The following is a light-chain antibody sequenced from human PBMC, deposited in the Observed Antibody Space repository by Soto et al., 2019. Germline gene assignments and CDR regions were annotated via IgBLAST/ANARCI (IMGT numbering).Light chain of an antibody. CDR3: QHYNTYPWT. CDR2: KAS. Sequence: DIQMTQYHSTLSASVGDRVIITCLASESISNWLAFYQQKPGKAPNLLIYKASSLKSGVPLRFSGSGSGTEFTLTISSLQPGDFATYYCQHYNTYPWTFGQGTNVDI. J-gene: IGKJ1*01. CDR1: ESISNW. V-gene: IGKV1-5*03.